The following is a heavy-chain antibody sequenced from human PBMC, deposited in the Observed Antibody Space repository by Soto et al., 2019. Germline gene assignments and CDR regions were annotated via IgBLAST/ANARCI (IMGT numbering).Heavy chain of an antibody. CDR3: ARHKDTSSRYLLPDF. Sequence: PSETLSLTCTVSGGSINSGSYYWGWVRQPPGKWLEWIGSIYYSGNAYYNQSLKSRVAVSVDTSKNQFSLKVTSVTATDTAVYYCARHKDTSSRYLLPDFWGQGTLVTVSS. V-gene: IGHV4-39*01. D-gene: IGHD6-13*01. CDR2: IYYSGNA. CDR1: GGSINSGSYY. J-gene: IGHJ4*02.